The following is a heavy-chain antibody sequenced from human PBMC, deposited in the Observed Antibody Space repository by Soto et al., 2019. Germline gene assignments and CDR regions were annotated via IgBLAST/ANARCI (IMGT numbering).Heavy chain of an antibody. CDR3: ARIFEDYYGSGLYFDY. J-gene: IGHJ4*02. CDR2: IYYSGST. D-gene: IGHD3-10*01. V-gene: IGHV4-59*01. Sequence: QVQLQESGPGLVKPSETLSLTCTVSGGSISSYYWSWIRQPPGKGLEWIGYIYYSGSTNYNPSLKSRVTISVDTSKNQFSLKLSSVTAADTAVYYCARIFEDYYGSGLYFDYWGQGTLVTVSS. CDR1: GGSISSYY.